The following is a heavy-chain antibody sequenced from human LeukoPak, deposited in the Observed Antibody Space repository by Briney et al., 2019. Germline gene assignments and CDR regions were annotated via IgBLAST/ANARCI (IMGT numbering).Heavy chain of an antibody. CDR1: GYTFTGYY. J-gene: IGHJ4*02. Sequence: ASVKVSCKASGYTFTGYYMHWVRQAPGQGLEWMGWINPNSGGTSYAQKFQGRVTMTRDTSISTAYMELSRLRSDDTAVYYCARDYYDSSGYDYWGQGTLVTVSS. V-gene: IGHV1-2*02. CDR3: ARDYYDSSGYDY. CDR2: INPNSGGT. D-gene: IGHD3-22*01.